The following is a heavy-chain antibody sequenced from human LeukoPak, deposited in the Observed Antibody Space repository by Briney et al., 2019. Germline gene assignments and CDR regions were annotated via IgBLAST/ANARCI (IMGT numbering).Heavy chain of an antibody. V-gene: IGHV1-69*04. D-gene: IGHD3-10*01. CDR1: GGTFSSYA. Sequence: SVKVSCKASGGTFSSYAISWVRQAPGQGLEWMGRIIPILGIANYAQKFQGRVTITADKSTSTAYMELSSLRSEDTAVYYCAKASGSGTYYKSPFDYWGQGTLVTVSS. J-gene: IGHJ4*02. CDR3: AKASGSGTYYKSPFDY. CDR2: IIPILGIA.